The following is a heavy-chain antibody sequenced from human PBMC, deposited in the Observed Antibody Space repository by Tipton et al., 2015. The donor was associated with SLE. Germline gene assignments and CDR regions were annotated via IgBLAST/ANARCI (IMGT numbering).Heavy chain of an antibody. Sequence: GSLRLSCAASGFTFSRYAMNWVRQAPGQGLQWISYISGRSGDIYYADSVKGRFTISRDNAKKSLYLQMNSLRGDDTAVYYCARDRRPDSSGYYHDPIDIWGQGTMVSVSS. J-gene: IGHJ3*02. D-gene: IGHD3-22*01. CDR2: ISGRSGDI. CDR1: GFTFSRYA. V-gene: IGHV3-21*05. CDR3: ARDRRPDSSGYYHDPIDI.